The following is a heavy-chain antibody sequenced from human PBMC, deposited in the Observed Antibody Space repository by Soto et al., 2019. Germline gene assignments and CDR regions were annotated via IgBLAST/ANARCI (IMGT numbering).Heavy chain of an antibody. CDR1: GFTFSNHV. V-gene: IGHV3-23*01. CDR2: INSRGDNT. D-gene: IGHD3-16*01. CDR3: GNGLENHYNYDY. J-gene: IGHJ4*02. Sequence: EVQLLESGGGLVLPGGSLRLSCAASGFTFSNHVMSWVRQAPGKGPEWVSSINSRGDNTYYAGSVRGRFTISRDNSKSTLYLQMNSLRAEDTAVYYCGNGLENHYNYDYWGQGTLVTVSS.